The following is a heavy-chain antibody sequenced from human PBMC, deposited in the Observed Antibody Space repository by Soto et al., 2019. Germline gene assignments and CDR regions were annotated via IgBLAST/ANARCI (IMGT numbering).Heavy chain of an antibody. CDR2: IYYSGST. CDR1: GGSISSYY. V-gene: IGHV4-59*01. CDR3: ARDPAGYYGSGSGFDY. Sequence: SETLSLTCTVSGGSISSYYWSWIRQPPGKGLEWIGYIYYSGSTNYNPSLKSRVTISVDTSKNQFSLKLSSVTAADTAVYYCARDPAGYYGSGSGFDYWGQGTLVTV. D-gene: IGHD3-10*01. J-gene: IGHJ4*02.